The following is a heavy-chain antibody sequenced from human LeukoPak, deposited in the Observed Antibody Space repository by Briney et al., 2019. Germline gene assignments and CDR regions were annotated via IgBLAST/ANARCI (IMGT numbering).Heavy chain of an antibody. CDR2: VYYSGST. J-gene: IGHJ5*02. CDR3: TRGGGGSSTVTTYWFDP. CDR1: GDSISGADYY. D-gene: IGHD4-17*01. Sequence: SQTLSLTCTVSGDSISGADYYWSWIRQPPGKGLEWIAYVYYSGSTYYNPSLKSRLTISVDTSKNQFSLKLNSVTAADTAVYYCTRGGGGSSTVTTYWFDPWGQGALVTVSS. V-gene: IGHV4-30-4*01.